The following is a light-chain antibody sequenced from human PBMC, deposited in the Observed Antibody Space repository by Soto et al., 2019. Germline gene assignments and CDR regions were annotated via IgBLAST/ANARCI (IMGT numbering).Light chain of an antibody. V-gene: IGKV4-1*01. J-gene: IGKJ4*01. Sequence: DIVMTQSPDSLVVSLGERATINCKSSQSILYSSNNKNYLAWYQQKPGHPPKLLIYWASTRESGVPDRFSGSGSGTDFTLIISSLQAEDVAVYYCQQYYSTPLTFGGGTKVEIK. CDR1: QSILYSSNNKNY. CDR3: QQYYSTPLT. CDR2: WAS.